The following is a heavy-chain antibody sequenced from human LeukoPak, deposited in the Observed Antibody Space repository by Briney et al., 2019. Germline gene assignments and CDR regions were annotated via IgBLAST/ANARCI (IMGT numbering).Heavy chain of an antibody. J-gene: IGHJ1*01. Sequence: GGSLRLSCAASGFTFSSYAMHWVRQAPGKGLEWVAVISYDGSSKYYADSVKGRFTISRDNSKNTLYLQMNSLRAEDTAVYYCASSLHCSSTSCPEYFQHWGQGTLVTVSS. V-gene: IGHV3-30-3*01. CDR3: ASSLHCSSTSCPEYFQH. CDR2: ISYDGSSK. CDR1: GFTFSSYA. D-gene: IGHD2-2*01.